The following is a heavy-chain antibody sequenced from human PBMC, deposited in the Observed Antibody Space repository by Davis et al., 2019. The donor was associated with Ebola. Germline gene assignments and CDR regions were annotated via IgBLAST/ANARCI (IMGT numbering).Heavy chain of an antibody. CDR2: IRPYGGIT. Sequence: PGGSLRLSCAASGVTFNNYAMDWVRRAPGKGLEWVSAIRPYGGITSYRNSVKGRLTISKDYSKNTHYLQMDSLRAEDTDVYYCAKEVGSSGWYTVENWGQGTLVAVST. J-gene: IGHJ4*02. CDR1: GVTFNNYA. CDR3: AKEVGSSGWYTVEN. V-gene: IGHV3-23*01. D-gene: IGHD6-19*01.